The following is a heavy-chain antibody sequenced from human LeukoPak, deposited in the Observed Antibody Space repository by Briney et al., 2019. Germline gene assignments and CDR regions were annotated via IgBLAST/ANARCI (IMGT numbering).Heavy chain of an antibody. CDR1: AFTFSSYD. CDR2: ISGSGGST. CDR3: ANARGIAVAGSFDY. J-gene: IGHJ4*02. V-gene: IGHV3-23*01. Sequence: PGGSLRLSSAASAFTFSSYDMSWVRQAPGKGLEWVSAISGSGGSTYYADSVKGRFTISRDNSKNTLYLQMNSLRAEDTAVYYCANARGIAVAGSFDYWGQGTLVTVSS. D-gene: IGHD6-19*01.